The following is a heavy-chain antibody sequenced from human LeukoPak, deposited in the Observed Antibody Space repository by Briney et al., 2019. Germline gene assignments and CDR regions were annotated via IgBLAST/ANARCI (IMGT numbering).Heavy chain of an antibody. CDR2: ISSSGSTI. J-gene: IGHJ4*02. Sequence: GGSLRLSCAASGFTFSSYEMNWVRQAPGKGLEWVSYISSSGSTICYADSVKGRFTISRDNAKNSLYLQMNSLRAEDTAVYYCARERGLAAAGLYYFDYWGQGTLVTVSS. D-gene: IGHD6-13*01. CDR3: ARERGLAAAGLYYFDY. CDR1: GFTFSSYE. V-gene: IGHV3-48*03.